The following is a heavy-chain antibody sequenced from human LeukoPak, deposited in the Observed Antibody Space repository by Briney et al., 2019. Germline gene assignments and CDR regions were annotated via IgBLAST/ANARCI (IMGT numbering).Heavy chain of an antibody. CDR3: ARDGGYSSSWYPSSVYYYMDV. CDR1: GGTLSRYA. CDR2: IIAIFGTA. D-gene: IGHD6-13*01. J-gene: IGHJ6*03. V-gene: IGHV1-69*06. Sequence: GASVKVSCKASGGTLSRYAISWVRQAPGQGLEWMGGIIAIFGTANYAQKFQGRVTITADKSTSTAYMELSSLRSEDTAVYYCARDGGYSSSWYPSSVYYYMDVWGKGTTVTVSS.